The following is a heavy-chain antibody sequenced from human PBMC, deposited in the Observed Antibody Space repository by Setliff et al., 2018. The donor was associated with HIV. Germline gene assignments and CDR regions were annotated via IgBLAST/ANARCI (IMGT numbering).Heavy chain of an antibody. D-gene: IGHD6-13*01. CDR1: GFTFSSYV. V-gene: IGHV3-30*02. J-gene: IGHJ4*02. CDR3: ATATAAAVHRPKFDY. Sequence: GGSLRLSCAASGFTFSSYVMHWVRQAPGKGLEWVAYIRNDGSDKYAAVSLRGRFTISRDNSKNTLYLQMNSLRAEDTAAYYCATATAAAVHRPKFDYWGQGTLVTVSS. CDR2: IRNDGSDK.